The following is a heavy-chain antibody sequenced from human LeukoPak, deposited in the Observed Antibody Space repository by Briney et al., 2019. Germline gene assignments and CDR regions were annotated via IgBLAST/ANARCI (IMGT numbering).Heavy chain of an antibody. J-gene: IGHJ4*02. CDR3: ARLKQQLTYFDY. CDR2: VYYSGDT. D-gene: IGHD6-13*01. V-gene: IGHV4-59*01. Sequence: SETLSLTCRVSGGPITSYYWNWIRQPPGKRLEWIGFVYYSGDTNYSPSLKSRLTMSVDTSKNQFSLRLSSVTAADTAIYYCARLKQQLTYFDYWGQGTLVTVSS. CDR1: GGPITSYY.